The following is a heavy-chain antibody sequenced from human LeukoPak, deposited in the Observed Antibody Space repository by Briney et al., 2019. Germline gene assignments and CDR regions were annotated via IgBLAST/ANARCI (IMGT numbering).Heavy chain of an antibody. CDR1: GFTFSSYS. CDR2: ISSSGSTM. CDR3: ARDVSEYSSWMGGYYYYMDV. J-gene: IGHJ6*03. Sequence: PGGSLRLSCAASGFTFSSYSMNWVRQAPGKGLEWVSYISSSGSTMSYTDSVKGRFTISRDNAKNSLYLQMNSLRAEDTAVYYCARDVSEYSSWMGGYYYYMDVWGKGTTVTVSS. V-gene: IGHV3-48*04. D-gene: IGHD6-6*01.